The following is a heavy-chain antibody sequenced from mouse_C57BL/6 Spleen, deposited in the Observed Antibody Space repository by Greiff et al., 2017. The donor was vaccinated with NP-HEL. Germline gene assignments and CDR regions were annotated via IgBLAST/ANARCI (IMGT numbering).Heavy chain of an antibody. CDR2: IHPNSGST. Sequence: VQLQQSGAELVKPGASVKLSCKASGYTFTSYWMHWVKQRPGQGLEWIGMIHPNSGSTNYNEKFKSKATLTVDKSSSTAYMQLSSLTSEDSAVYYCARGDGYYWYFDVGGTGTTVTVSS. J-gene: IGHJ1*03. V-gene: IGHV1-64*01. CDR1: GYTFTSYW. CDR3: ARGDGYYWYFDV. D-gene: IGHD2-3*01.